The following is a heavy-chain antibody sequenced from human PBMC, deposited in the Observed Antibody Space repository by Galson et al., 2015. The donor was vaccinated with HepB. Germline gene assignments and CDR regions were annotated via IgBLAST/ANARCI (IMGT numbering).Heavy chain of an antibody. J-gene: IGHJ4*02. CDR3: AKGWMGTVTTPPFDY. D-gene: IGHD4-11*01. Sequence: SLRLSCAASRFTFSNYGMHWVRQAPGKGLEWVAVISYDGNNKYYADSVKGRFTISRDNSNNTLYLQMNSLRGEDTAVYYCAKGWMGTVTTPPFDYWGQGTLVTVSS. V-gene: IGHV3-30*18. CDR2: ISYDGNNK. CDR1: RFTFSNYG.